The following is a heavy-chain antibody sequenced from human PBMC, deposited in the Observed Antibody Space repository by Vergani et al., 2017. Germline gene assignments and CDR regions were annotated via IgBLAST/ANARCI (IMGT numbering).Heavy chain of an antibody. D-gene: IGHD3-16*02. J-gene: IGHJ6*03. CDR1: GDSITNGGLF. CDR3: ARASLRALVGYYYYMDV. Sequence: QLQLQESGSGLVKPSQTLSLICAVSGDSITNGGLFWNWIRQPPGKGSEWIGYIFPSGNSDYNPSLKNRVSISLDKSKNQFSLWVNSVTAADTAVYFCARASLRALVGYYYYMDVWGKGKTVVVSS. V-gene: IGHV4-30-2*01. CDR2: IFPSGNS.